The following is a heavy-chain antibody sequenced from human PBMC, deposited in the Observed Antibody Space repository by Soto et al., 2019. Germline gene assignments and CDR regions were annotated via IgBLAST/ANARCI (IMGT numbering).Heavy chain of an antibody. CDR1: GYSFTDYH. CDR3: ARGDSTDCSNGVCSFFYNHDLDV. Sequence: ASVKVSCKASGYSFTDYHIHWVRQAPGQGLEWLGRINPKSGGTSTAQKFQGWVTMTTDTSISTASMELTRLTSDATAIYYCARGDSTDCSNGVCSFFYNHDLDVWG. CDR2: INPKSGGT. V-gene: IGHV1-2*04. J-gene: IGHJ6*02. D-gene: IGHD2-8*01.